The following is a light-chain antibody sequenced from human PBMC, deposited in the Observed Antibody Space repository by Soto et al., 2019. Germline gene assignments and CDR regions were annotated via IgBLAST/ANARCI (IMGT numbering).Light chain of an antibody. J-gene: IGKJ3*01. Sequence: DIQMTQSPSSVSASVGDRVTITCRASQGISSYLAWYQQKPGRAPKLLIYAASTLQGGVPSRFSGSGSGTDFTLTISSLQPEDFATYYCQQSYSTLTFGPGTKVDIK. V-gene: IGKV1-39*01. CDR3: QQSYSTLT. CDR1: QGISSY. CDR2: AAS.